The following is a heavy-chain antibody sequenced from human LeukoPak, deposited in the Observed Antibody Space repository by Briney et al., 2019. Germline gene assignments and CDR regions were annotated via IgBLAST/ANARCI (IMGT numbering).Heavy chain of an antibody. D-gene: IGHD3-10*01. V-gene: IGHV3-30*03. J-gene: IGHJ4*02. CDR2: ISYDGSNK. CDR3: ARAGSGPYYFDY. CDR1: GFTFSSYG. Sequence: RGSLRLSCAASGFTFSSYGMHWVRQAPGKGLEWVAVISYDGSNKYFADSVKGRFTISRDNSKNTLYLQMNSLRAEDTAVYYRARAGSGPYYFDYWGQGTLVTVSS.